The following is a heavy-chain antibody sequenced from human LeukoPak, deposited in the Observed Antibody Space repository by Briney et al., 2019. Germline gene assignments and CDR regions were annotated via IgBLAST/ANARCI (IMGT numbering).Heavy chain of an antibody. CDR1: GYTFTGYY. V-gene: IGHV1-2*02. J-gene: IGHJ4*02. CDR2: INPNSGGT. CDR3: AREQAVRVSHFDY. D-gene: IGHD6-13*01. Sequence: ASVKVSCKASGYTFTGYYMHWVRQAPGQGLEWMGWINPNSGGTNYAQKFQGRVTMTRDTSISTAYMELSRLRSDDTAVYYCAREQAVRVSHFDYWGQGTLVTVSS.